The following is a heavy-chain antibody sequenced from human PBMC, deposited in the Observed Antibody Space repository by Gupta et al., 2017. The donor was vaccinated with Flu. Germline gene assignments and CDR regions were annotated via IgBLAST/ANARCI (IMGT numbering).Heavy chain of an antibody. D-gene: IGHD3-3*01. V-gene: IGHV3-73*02. CDR2: MRSKANSYAT. J-gene: IGHJ3*02. CDR3: TRHGTIFYADDAFDI. CDR1: GFTFRGSA. Sequence: EVQLVESVGGLVQPVGSLKLSCAASGFTFRGSAMHWVRQASGKGLEWVGRMRSKANSYATAYAASVKGRFTISRDDAKNTAFLQMNSLKTEDTAVYYCTRHGTIFYADDAFDIWGQGTMVTVSS.